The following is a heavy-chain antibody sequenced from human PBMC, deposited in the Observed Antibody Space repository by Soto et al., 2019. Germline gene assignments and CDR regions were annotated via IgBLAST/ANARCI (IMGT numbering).Heavy chain of an antibody. J-gene: IGHJ6*02. CDR3: AREGFDYVLRHRMDV. V-gene: IGHV1-46*02. CDR2: INPTGGAT. D-gene: IGHD3-16*01. CDR1: GYSFNRYY. Sequence: QVQLVQSGAELQKPGASVRISCKASGYSFNRYYMHWMRQAPGQGLEWMGIINPTGGATTYAQKFQGRFTMTGDPSTTTVYMELRSLRPEDTAVYFCAREGFDYVLRHRMDVWGQVTPVTVSS.